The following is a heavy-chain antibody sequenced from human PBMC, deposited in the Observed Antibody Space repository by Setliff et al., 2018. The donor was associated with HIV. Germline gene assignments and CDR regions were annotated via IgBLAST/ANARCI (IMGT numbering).Heavy chain of an antibody. CDR1: GGTFSNYA. CDR2: IIPMLSIA. Sequence: SVKVSCKASGGTFSNYALSWVRQAPGQGLEWMGGIIPMLSIANYAQKFQDRLTITADESTSTAYMELSSLTSDDTAVYHCARGEGYSSGYDSPDYWGQGTLVTVSS. CDR3: ARGEGYSSGYDSPDY. V-gene: IGHV1-69*10. D-gene: IGHD5-12*01. J-gene: IGHJ4*02.